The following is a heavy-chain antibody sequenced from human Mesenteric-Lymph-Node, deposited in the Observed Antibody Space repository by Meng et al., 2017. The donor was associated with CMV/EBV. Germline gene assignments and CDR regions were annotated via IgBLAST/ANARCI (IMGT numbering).Heavy chain of an antibody. J-gene: IGHJ4*02. Sequence: QITLKQSGPTLVKPPQSLTLASTFSGFSVSTSGVAVCCILQPPGKAREWLALIYWDDDTRYSTSLKSRLTITKNTSKNQVVLTMSNMDPVDNATYYCAHSSGIAAAGPFYFDYWGQGTLVTVSS. V-gene: IGHV2-5*02. CDR3: AHSSGIAAAGPFYFDY. CDR2: IYWDDDT. D-gene: IGHD6-13*01. CDR1: GFSVSTSGVA.